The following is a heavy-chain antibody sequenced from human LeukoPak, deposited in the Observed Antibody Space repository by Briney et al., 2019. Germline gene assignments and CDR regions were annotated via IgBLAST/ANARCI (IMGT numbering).Heavy chain of an antibody. CDR2: ISAYNGNT. Sequence: GASVKVSCKASGYTFTSYGISWVRQAPGQGLEWMGWISAYNGNTNYAQKLQGRVTMTTDTSTSTAYMELRSQRSDDTAVYYCARATEIRFLEWTPFDYWGQGTLVTVSS. CDR3: ARATEIRFLEWTPFDY. V-gene: IGHV1-18*01. J-gene: IGHJ4*02. D-gene: IGHD3-3*01. CDR1: GYTFTSYG.